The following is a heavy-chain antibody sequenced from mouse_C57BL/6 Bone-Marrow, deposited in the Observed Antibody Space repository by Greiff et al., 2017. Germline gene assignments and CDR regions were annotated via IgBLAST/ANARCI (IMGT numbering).Heavy chain of an antibody. CDR2: IYPGSGST. CDR3: ARRENYDGSYWYFDV. J-gene: IGHJ1*03. V-gene: IGHV1-55*01. Sequence: QVQLQQPGAELVKPGASVKMSCKASGYTFTSYWITWVKQRPGQGLEWIGDIYPGSGSTNYNEKFKSKATLTVDTSSSTAYMQLSSLTSEDSAVYYCARRENYDGSYWYFDVWGTGTTVTVSS. D-gene: IGHD1-1*01. CDR1: GYTFTSYW.